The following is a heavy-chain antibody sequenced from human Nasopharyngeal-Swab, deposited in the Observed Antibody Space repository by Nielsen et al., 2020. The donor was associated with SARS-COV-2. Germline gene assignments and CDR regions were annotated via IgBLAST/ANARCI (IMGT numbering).Heavy chain of an antibody. CDR3: ATYGGNSGGGY. CDR2: IKQDGSEK. CDR1: GLTFSSYW. V-gene: IGHV3-7*01. Sequence: ETLSLTCAASGLTFSSYWMSWVRQAPGKGLEWVANIKQDGSEKYYMDSVKGRFTISRDNAKNSLDLQMNSLRDEDTAIYYCATYGGNSGGGYWGQGTLVTVSS. J-gene: IGHJ4*02. D-gene: IGHD4-23*01.